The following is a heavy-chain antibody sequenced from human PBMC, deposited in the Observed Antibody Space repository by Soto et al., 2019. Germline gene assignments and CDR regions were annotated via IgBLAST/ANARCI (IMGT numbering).Heavy chain of an antibody. V-gene: IGHV6-1*01. J-gene: IGHJ5*01. CDR2: TYYRSKWYN. D-gene: IGHD2-2*01. CDR3: ARLIGTSWLDS. Sequence: SQTLSLTCAISGDSVSSNSATWDWIRLSPSRGLEWLGRTYYRSKWYNDYAVSVKSRITINPDTSNNQLSLQLNSVTPDDTAVYYCARLIGTSWLDSWGQGTLVTVSS. CDR1: GDSVSSNSAT.